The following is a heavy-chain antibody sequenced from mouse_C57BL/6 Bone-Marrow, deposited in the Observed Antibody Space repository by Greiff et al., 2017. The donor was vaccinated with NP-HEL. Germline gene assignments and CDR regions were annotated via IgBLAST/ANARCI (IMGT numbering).Heavy chain of an antibody. V-gene: IGHV1-52*01. CDR2: IDPSDSET. J-gene: IGHJ2*01. CDR1: GYTFTSYW. Sequence: QVQLQQPGAELVRPGSSVKLSCKASGYTFTSYWMRWVKQRPIQGLEWIGNIDPSDSETHYNQKFKDKATLTVDKSSSTAYMQLSSLTSDDSAVYYCARAPSTTVVERFFDYWGQGTTLTVSS. D-gene: IGHD1-1*01. CDR3: ARAPSTTVVERFFDY.